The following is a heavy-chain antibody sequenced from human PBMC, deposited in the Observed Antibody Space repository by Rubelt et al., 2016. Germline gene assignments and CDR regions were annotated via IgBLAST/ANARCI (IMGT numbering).Heavy chain of an antibody. V-gene: IGHV5-51*01. CDR3: ASLSSSSHDAFDI. Sequence: EVQLVQSGAEVTTPGESLKISCKGSGYSFTSYCIGWVRQMPGKGLEWMGIIYPGDSDTRYSPSFQGQVTISADKSISTAYLQWSSLKASDTAMYYCASLSSSSHDAFDIWGQGTMVTVSS. J-gene: IGHJ3*02. CDR2: IYPGDSDT. D-gene: IGHD6-6*01. CDR1: GYSFTSYC.